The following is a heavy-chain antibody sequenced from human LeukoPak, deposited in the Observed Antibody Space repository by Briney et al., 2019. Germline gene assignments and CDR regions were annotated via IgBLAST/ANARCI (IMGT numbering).Heavy chain of an antibody. CDR1: GFTFSTYW. D-gene: IGHD2-15*01. CDR3: TRRVSATRWFDP. CDR2: ISGDGSAT. Sequence: GGSLRLSCAASGFTFSTYWMHWVRQAPGKGLVWASRISGDGSATIYADSVKGRFTISRDNAENTMYLQMNSLTVEDTAVYYCTRRVSATRWFDPWGHGTLVTVSS. V-gene: IGHV3-74*01. J-gene: IGHJ5*02.